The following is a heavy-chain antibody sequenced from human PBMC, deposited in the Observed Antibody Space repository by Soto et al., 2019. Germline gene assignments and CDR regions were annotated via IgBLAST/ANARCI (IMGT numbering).Heavy chain of an antibody. CDR3: AKEISDCSSTSCYRLYYYYGMDV. CDR2: ISYDGSNK. J-gene: IGHJ6*02. Sequence: GGSLRLSCAASGFTFSSYGMHWVRQAPGKGLEWVAVISYDGSNKYYADSVKGRFTISRDNSKNTLYLQMNSLRAEDTAVYYCAKEISDCSSTSCYRLYYYYGMDVWGQGTTVTVSS. V-gene: IGHV3-30*18. D-gene: IGHD2-2*01. CDR1: GFTFSSYG.